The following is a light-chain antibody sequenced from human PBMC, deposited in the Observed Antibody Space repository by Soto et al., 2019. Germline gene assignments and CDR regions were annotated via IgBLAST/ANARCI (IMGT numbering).Light chain of an antibody. V-gene: IGKV1-39*01. CDR1: QSISGF. J-gene: IGKJ4*01. CDR2: AAS. Sequence: DIQMTQSPSSLSASVGDRVTITCRASQSISGFLNWYQVKPGKAPKLLIYAASSLQSGVPSRFSGSGSGTDFTLTISSLQPEYFATYYCQQTYSNPPVTFGGGTKVEIK. CDR3: QQTYSNPPVT.